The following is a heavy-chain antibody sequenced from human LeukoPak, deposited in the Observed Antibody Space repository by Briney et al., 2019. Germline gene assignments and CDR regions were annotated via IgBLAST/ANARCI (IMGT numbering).Heavy chain of an antibody. Sequence: SETLSLTCTVSDDSIGDYYWSWIRQSAGKGLEWIGRVHLSGKRDYNPSLKSRVTISVDTSKNQFSLKLSSVTAADTAVYYCARLKSYYYDSSGYYDYWGQGTLVTVSS. CDR3: ARLKSYYYDSSGYYDY. D-gene: IGHD3-22*01. CDR1: DDSIGDYY. CDR2: VHLSGKR. V-gene: IGHV4-4*07. J-gene: IGHJ4*02.